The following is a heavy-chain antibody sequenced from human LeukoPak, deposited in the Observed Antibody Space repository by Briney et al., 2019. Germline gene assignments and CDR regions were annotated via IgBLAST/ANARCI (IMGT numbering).Heavy chain of an antibody. D-gene: IGHD3-22*01. J-gene: IGHJ5*02. Sequence: PSETLSLTXTVSGGSISSYYWSWIRQPAGKGLEWIGRIYTSGSTNYNPSLKSRVTISVDTSKNQFSLKLSSVTAADTAVYYCARSPMAYYYDSSGYPAVNWFDPWGQGTLVTVSS. CDR3: ARSPMAYYYDSSGYPAVNWFDP. V-gene: IGHV4-4*07. CDR1: GGSISSYY. CDR2: IYTSGST.